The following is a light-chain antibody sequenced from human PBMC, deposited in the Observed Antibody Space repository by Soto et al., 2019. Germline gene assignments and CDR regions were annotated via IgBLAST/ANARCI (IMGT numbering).Light chain of an antibody. CDR1: QSISSY. V-gene: IGKV1-39*01. CDR3: QQSYSTPRT. Sequence: DIKMTQSPSSLSASVGDRVTITCRASQSISSYLNWYQQKPGKAPKLLIYAASSLQSEVPSRFSGSGSGTDFTLTISSLQPEDFATYYCQQSYSTPRTFGQGTKVEIK. J-gene: IGKJ1*01. CDR2: AAS.